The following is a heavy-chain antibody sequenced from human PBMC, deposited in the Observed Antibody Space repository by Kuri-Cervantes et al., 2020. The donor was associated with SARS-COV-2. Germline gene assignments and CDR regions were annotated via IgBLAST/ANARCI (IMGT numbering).Heavy chain of an antibody. CDR2: VNIDGSGT. CDR1: GFIFRSHW. Sequence: GGSLRLSCAASGFIFRSHWMHWVRQVPGKGLVWVSRVNIDGSGTSYADSVKGRFTISRDNAKNSLYLQMNSLRAEDTAVYYCAKGYYDILTGYYVRIFFLYWGQGTLVTVSS. J-gene: IGHJ4*02. V-gene: IGHV3-74*01. CDR3: AKGYYDILTGYYVRIFFLY. D-gene: IGHD3-9*01.